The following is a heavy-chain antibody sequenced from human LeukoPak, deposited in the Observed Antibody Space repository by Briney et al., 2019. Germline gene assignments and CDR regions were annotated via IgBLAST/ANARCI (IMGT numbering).Heavy chain of an antibody. D-gene: IGHD1-26*01. V-gene: IGHV3-21*04. Sequence: GGSLRLSCAASGFTFRSYTMNWVRQAPGKGLEWVSSISTSSSYIYYADSVKGRFTISRDNAKNSLYLQMNSLRAEDTAIYHCARDIEISTWGLGTMVTVSS. CDR3: ARDIEIST. J-gene: IGHJ3*01. CDR2: ISTSSSYI. CDR1: GFTFRSYT.